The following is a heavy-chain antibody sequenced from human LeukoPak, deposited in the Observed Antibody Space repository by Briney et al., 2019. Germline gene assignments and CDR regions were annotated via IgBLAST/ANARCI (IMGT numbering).Heavy chain of an antibody. D-gene: IGHD6-13*01. CDR2: INAGNGNT. Sequence: EASVKVSCKASGYTFTNYAMHWVRQALGQRLEWMGWINAGNGNTKYSQKFQGRVTMTRDTSMSTVYMELSSLTSEDTAVYYCARGGIAAAGVDYWGQGALVTVSS. V-gene: IGHV1-3*01. J-gene: IGHJ4*02. CDR3: ARGGIAAAGVDY. CDR1: GYTFTNYA.